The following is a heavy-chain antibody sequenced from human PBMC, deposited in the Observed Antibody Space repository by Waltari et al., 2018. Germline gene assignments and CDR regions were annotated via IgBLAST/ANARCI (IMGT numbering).Heavy chain of an antibody. CDR2: IKQDGSEK. Sequence: EVQLVESGGGLVQPGGSLRLSCAASGFTFSSYWMSWVRQAPGKGLEWVANIKQDGSEKYYVDSVKGRFTISRDNAKNSLYLQMNSLRAEDTAVYYCARVGYLQQLAPPRWFDPWGQGTLVTVSS. V-gene: IGHV3-7*01. D-gene: IGHD6-13*01. J-gene: IGHJ5*02. CDR1: GFTFSSYW. CDR3: ARVGYLQQLAPPRWFDP.